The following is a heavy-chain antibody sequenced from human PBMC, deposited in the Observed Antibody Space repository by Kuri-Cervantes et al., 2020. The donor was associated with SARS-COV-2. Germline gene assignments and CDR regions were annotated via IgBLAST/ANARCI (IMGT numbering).Heavy chain of an antibody. CDR1: GFIFSDYY. D-gene: IGHD2/OR15-2a*01. CDR2: IFPSGSTK. Sequence: GGSLRLSCTASGFIFSDYYMTWIRQAPGKGLEWVSNIFPSGSTKYYADSVKGRFTISRDNAKNSLYLQMNSLRAEDTAVYYCARDLSYMDVWGKGTTVTVSS. J-gene: IGHJ6*03. CDR3: ARDLSYMDV. V-gene: IGHV3-11*04.